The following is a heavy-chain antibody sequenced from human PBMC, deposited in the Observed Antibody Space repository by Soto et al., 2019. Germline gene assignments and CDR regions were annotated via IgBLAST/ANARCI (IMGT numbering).Heavy chain of an antibody. V-gene: IGHV3-7*01. J-gene: IGHJ4*02. D-gene: IGHD5-12*01. Sequence: GGSLRLSCAASGITFGDFWMSWVRQAPGKGLEWVAHIQPDGGKKYYVDSVKGRFTISRDNAKDSLYLQMDSLRAEDTAVYFCARDRRGTSGYYYLDYWGQGTLVTVSS. CDR1: GITFGDFW. CDR3: ARDRRGTSGYYYLDY. CDR2: IQPDGGKK.